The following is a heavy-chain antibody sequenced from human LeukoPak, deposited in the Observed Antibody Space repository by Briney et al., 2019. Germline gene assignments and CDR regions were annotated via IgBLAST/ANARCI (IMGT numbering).Heavy chain of an antibody. D-gene: IGHD1-26*01. J-gene: IGHJ4*02. CDR1: GFPFSSHE. CDR3: ASSGSYFDY. V-gene: IGHV3-48*03. CDR2: ITSSGSAI. Sequence: PGGSLRLSCSASGFPFSSHEMNWVRQAPGKGLEWVSYITSSGSAIYYADSVKGRFTISRDNAKNSLYLQMNSLRAEDTAVYYCASSGSYFDYWGQGTLVTVSS.